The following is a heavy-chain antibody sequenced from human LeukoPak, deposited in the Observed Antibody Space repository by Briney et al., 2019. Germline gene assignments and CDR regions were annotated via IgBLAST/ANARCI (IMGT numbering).Heavy chain of an antibody. CDR1: GGSFSGYY. V-gene: IGHV4-34*01. J-gene: IGHJ6*03. CDR3: ARLTQRYDSSGYYYNYYYYLDA. CDR2: INHSGST. Sequence: PSETLSLTFAVYGGSFSGYYWSWIRQPPGKGLEWIGEINHSGSTNYNPSLKSRVTISVDTSKNQFSLKLSSVTAADTAVYYCARLTQRYDSSGYYYNYYYYLDAWGKGTTVTVSS. D-gene: IGHD3-22*01.